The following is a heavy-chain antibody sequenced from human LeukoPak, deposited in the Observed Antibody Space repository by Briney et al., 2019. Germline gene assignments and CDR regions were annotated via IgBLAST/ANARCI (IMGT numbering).Heavy chain of an antibody. CDR3: ARDRGIAEADSFDP. D-gene: IGHD6-13*01. CDR2: IDTYSGKT. CDR1: GHTYTTDG. J-gene: IGHJ5*02. Sequence: ASVKVSCKASGHTYTTDGISWVRQAPGQGLEWMGWIDTYSGKTNYAQKFQGRVTMTSDTSTSTAYMELRSLRSDDTAVYYCARDRGIAEADSFDPWGQGTLVTVSS. V-gene: IGHV1-18*01.